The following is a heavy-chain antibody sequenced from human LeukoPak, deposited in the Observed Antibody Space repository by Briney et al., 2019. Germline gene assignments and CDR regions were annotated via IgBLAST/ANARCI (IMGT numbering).Heavy chain of an antibody. CDR1: GGSISSYY. CDR3: ARFSSGYYYWADLGVWDY. D-gene: IGHD3-22*01. V-gene: IGHV4-59*08. Sequence: SETLSLTCTVSGGSISSYYWSWIRQPPGKGLEWIGYIYYSGSTNYNPSLKSRVTISVDTSKNQFSLKLSSVTAADTAVYYCARFSSGYYYWADLGVWDYWGQGTLVTVSS. J-gene: IGHJ4*02. CDR2: IYYSGST.